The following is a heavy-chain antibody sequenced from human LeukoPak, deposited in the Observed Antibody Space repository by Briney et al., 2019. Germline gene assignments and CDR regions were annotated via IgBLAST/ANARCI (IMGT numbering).Heavy chain of an antibody. Sequence: GGSLRLSCAASGFTFSSYAMHCVRQAPGKGLEWVAVISYDGSNKYYADSVKGRFTISRDNSKNTLYLQTNSLRAEDTAVYYCARDRIRYSSGSFDYWGQGTLVTVSS. CDR3: ARDRIRYSSGSFDY. J-gene: IGHJ4*02. D-gene: IGHD6-19*01. CDR2: ISYDGSNK. CDR1: GFTFSSYA. V-gene: IGHV3-30-3*01.